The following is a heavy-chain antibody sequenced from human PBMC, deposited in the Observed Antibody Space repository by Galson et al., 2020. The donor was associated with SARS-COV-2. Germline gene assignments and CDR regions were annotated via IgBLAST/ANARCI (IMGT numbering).Heavy chain of an antibody. CDR1: GGSISSYY. V-gene: IGHV4-4*07. J-gene: IGHJ6*02. Sequence: ASETLSLTCTVSGGSISSYYWSWIRQPAGKGLEWIGRIYTSGSTNYNPSLKSRVTISVDTSKNQFSLKLSSVTAADTAVYYCAGYSGYADYYGMDVWGQGTTVTVSS. CDR2: IYTSGST. D-gene: IGHD5-12*01. CDR3: AGYSGYADYYGMDV.